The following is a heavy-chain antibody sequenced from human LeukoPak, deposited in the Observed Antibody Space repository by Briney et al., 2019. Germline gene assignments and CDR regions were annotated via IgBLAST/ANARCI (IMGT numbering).Heavy chain of an antibody. D-gene: IGHD6-6*01. Sequence: GGSLRLSCAASGFTFSGYAMSWVRQAPGKGLEWVSAISGSGGSTYYADSVKGRFTISRDNSKNTLYLQMNSLGAEDTAVYYCAKDRRIAARFDYWGQGTLVTVSS. CDR3: AKDRRIAARFDY. CDR1: GFTFSGYA. J-gene: IGHJ4*02. V-gene: IGHV3-23*01. CDR2: ISGSGGST.